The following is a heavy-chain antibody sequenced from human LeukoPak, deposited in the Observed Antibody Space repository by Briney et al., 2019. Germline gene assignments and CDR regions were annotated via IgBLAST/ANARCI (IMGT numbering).Heavy chain of an antibody. Sequence: GRSLRLSCAASGFTFDDYAMHWVRQAPGKGLEWVSDISWNSVSIGYADSVKGRFTISRDNAKNSLYLQMNSLRAEDMALYYCAKDTGKGDYDRFDIWGQGTMVTVSS. CDR2: ISWNSVSI. CDR3: AKDTGKGDYDRFDI. V-gene: IGHV3-9*03. CDR1: GFTFDDYA. D-gene: IGHD4-17*01. J-gene: IGHJ3*02.